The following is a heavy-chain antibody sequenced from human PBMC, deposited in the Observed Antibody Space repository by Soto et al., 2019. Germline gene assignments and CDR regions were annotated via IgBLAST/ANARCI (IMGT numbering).Heavy chain of an antibody. V-gene: IGHV4-59*11. D-gene: IGHD2-15*01. Sequence: QVQLQESGPGLVKPSETLSLTCTVSGGSLSSHYWSWIRQSPGKGLEWIGYIYFTGYTNYNPSLKNRVTMSVDTSKSQFSLSLNSVTAADTAVYYCATVAMTSPKGFDYWGQGTLVSVSS. CDR2: IYFTGYT. CDR1: GGSLSSHY. CDR3: ATVAMTSPKGFDY. J-gene: IGHJ4*02.